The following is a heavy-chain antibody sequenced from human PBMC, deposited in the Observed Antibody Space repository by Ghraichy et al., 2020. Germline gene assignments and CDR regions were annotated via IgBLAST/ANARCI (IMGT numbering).Heavy chain of an antibody. J-gene: IGHJ6*02. CDR2: INPSGGST. CDR1: GYTFTSYY. D-gene: IGHD3-3*01. Sequence: ASVKVSCKASGYTFTSYYMHWVRQAPGQGLEWMGIINPSGGSTSYAQKFQGRVTMTRDTSTSTVYMELSSLRSEDTAVYYCARDNDFWKRYYYYGMDVWGQGTTVTVSS. CDR3: ARDNDFWKRYYYYGMDV. V-gene: IGHV1-46*01.